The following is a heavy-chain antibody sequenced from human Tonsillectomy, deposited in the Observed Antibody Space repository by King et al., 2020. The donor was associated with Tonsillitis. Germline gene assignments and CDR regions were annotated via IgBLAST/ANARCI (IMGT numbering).Heavy chain of an antibody. J-gene: IGHJ4*02. Sequence: VQLVESGGGLIQPGGSLRLSCAASGFTVSFNYMSWVRQAPGKGVEWVSVIYSGGRTYSADSVKGRFAIPRDNSKNTLYLQMNSLRAEDTAVYYCARDEAAAGIFDYWGQGTLVTVSS. CDR2: IYSGGRT. CDR3: ARDEAAAGIFDY. V-gene: IGHV3-53*01. CDR1: GFTVSFNY. D-gene: IGHD6-13*01.